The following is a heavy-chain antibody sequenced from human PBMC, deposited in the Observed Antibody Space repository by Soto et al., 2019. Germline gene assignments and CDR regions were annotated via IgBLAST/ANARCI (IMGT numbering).Heavy chain of an antibody. CDR1: GGTFSSYA. CDR3: ARDGIKGVGLLLGIYGMDV. D-gene: IGHD6-13*01. CDR2: IIPIFGTA. Sequence: QVQLVQSGAEVKKPGSSVNVSCKASGGTFSSYAISWVRQAPGQGLEWMGGIIPIFGTANYAQKFQGRVTITADESTSTSYVELSSLRCEDTAVYYCARDGIKGVGLLLGIYGMDVWGQGTTVTVSS. V-gene: IGHV1-69*01. J-gene: IGHJ6*02.